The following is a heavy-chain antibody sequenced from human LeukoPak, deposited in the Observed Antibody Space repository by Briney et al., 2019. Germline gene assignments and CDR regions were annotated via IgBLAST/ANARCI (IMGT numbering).Heavy chain of an antibody. CDR1: GFTFGSYG. D-gene: IGHD2-2*01. CDR3: ATAGSTGEDNWFDP. CDR2: ISYDGSNK. J-gene: IGHJ5*02. V-gene: IGHV3-30*03. Sequence: PGGSLRLSCAASGFTFGSYGMHWVRQAPGKGLEWVAVISYDGSNKYYADSVKGRFTISRDNSKNTLYLQMNSLRAEDTAVYYCATAGSTGEDNWFDPWGQGTLVTVSS.